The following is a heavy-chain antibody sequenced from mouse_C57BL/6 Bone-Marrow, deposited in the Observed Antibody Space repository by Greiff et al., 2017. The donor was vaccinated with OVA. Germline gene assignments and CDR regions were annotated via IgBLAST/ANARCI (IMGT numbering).Heavy chain of an antibody. J-gene: IGHJ1*03. CDR1: GYSITSGYY. V-gene: IGHV3-6*01. D-gene: IGHD2-1*01. CDR3: ARDDGNYWYFDV. CDR2: ISYDGSN. Sequence: ESGPGLVKPSQSLSLTCSVTGYSITSGYYWNWIRQFPGNKLEWMGYISYDGSNNYKPSLKNRISITRDTSKNQFFLKLNSVTTEDTATYYGARDDGNYWYFDVWGTGTTVTVSS.